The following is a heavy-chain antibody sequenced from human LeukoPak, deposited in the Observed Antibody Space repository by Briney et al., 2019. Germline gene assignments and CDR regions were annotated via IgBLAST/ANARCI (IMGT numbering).Heavy chain of an antibody. Sequence: SETLSLTCTVSGGSISSYYWSWIRQPAGKGLEWIGRIYTSGSTNYNPSLKSRVTMSVDTSKNQFSLKLSSVTAADTAVYYCAREITMVRGVIINFDYWGQGTLVTVSS. V-gene: IGHV4-4*07. CDR1: GGSISSYY. J-gene: IGHJ4*02. CDR2: IYTSGST. CDR3: AREITMVRGVIINFDY. D-gene: IGHD3-10*01.